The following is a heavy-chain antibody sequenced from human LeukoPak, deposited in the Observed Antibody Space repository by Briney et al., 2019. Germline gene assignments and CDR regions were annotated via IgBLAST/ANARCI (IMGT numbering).Heavy chain of an antibody. CDR1: GFTLSDYY. CDR3: ARRLISSSSLDAFDI. Sequence: GGSLRLSCAAAGFTLSDYYMSWIRQAPGKGLGWVSYISSSGSNIYYADSVKGRFTISRDNAKNSLHLQMNSLRSEDTAVYYCARRLISSSSLDAFDIWGPGTMVTVSS. D-gene: IGHD6-6*01. J-gene: IGHJ3*02. V-gene: IGHV3-11*04. CDR2: ISSSGSNI.